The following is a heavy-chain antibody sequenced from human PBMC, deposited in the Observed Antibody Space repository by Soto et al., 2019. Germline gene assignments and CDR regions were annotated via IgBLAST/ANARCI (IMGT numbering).Heavy chain of an antibody. Sequence: SVKVSCKASGGTFSNYAINWVRQAPGQGLEWMGGIIPIFGTANYAQKFQGRVTITADESTSTAYLDLSSLRSEDMAVYYCARPVEMATISRSYLFYWGQGTLVTVSS. CDR2: IIPIFGTA. CDR1: GGTFSNYA. J-gene: IGHJ4*02. CDR3: ARPVEMATISRSYLFY. V-gene: IGHV1-69*13. D-gene: IGHD5-12*01.